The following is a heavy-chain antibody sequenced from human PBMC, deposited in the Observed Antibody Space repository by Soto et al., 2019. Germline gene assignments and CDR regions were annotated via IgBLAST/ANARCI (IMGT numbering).Heavy chain of an antibody. Sequence: PGGALETFCNRSWYRFTLYFIGWVRPLPRKGLEWIGIIYPGDSHTRYSPSFQGQVTISADKAISTAYLQWSSLKASDTAMYYCARLLDLGYSGYAFDYWGQGTLVTVS. CDR3: ARLLDLGYSGYAFDY. D-gene: IGHD5-12*01. J-gene: IGHJ4*02. CDR1: WYRFTLYF. V-gene: IGHV5-51*01. CDR2: IYPGDSHT.